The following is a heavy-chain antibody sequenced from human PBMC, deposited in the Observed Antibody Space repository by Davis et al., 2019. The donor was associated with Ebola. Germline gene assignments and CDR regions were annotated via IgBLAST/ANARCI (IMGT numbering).Heavy chain of an antibody. J-gene: IGHJ6*03. D-gene: IGHD3-3*01. CDR2: IKEDGSEK. V-gene: IGHV3-7*03. CDR3: ARDRYYDFFMDV. CDR1: EFTFSSYW. Sequence: GESLKISCAASEFTFSSYWMSWVRQAPGKGLEWVANIKEDGSEKYYVDSVKGRFTISRDNAKNSLYLQMNSLRAEDTAVYYCARDRYYDFFMDVWGKGTTVTVSS.